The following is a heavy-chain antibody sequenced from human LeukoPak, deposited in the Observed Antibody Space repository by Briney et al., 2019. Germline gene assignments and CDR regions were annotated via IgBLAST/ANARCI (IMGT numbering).Heavy chain of an antibody. V-gene: IGHV4-34*01. D-gene: IGHD2-2*01. CDR3: AREVVPAAISGWFDP. Sequence: PSETLSLTCAVYGGSLSGYYWSWIRQPPGNGLGWIGEINHSGSTNYNPSLKSRVTISVDTSKNQFALKLSSVTAADTAVYYCAREVVPAAISGWFDPWGQGTLVTVSS. CDR2: INHSGST. CDR1: GGSLSGYY. J-gene: IGHJ5*02.